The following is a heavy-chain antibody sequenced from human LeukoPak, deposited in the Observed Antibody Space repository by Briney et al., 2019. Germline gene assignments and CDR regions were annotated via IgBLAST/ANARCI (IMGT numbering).Heavy chain of an antibody. Sequence: QPGGSLRLSCAASGFTFSSYGMHWVRQAPGKGLEWVAFIRYDGSNKYYADSVKGRFAISRDNSKNTLYLQMNSLRAEDTAVYYCAKDGAMVRGVSGAFDIWGQGTMVTVSS. CDR3: AKDGAMVRGVSGAFDI. CDR2: IRYDGSNK. CDR1: GFTFSSYG. D-gene: IGHD3-10*01. V-gene: IGHV3-30*02. J-gene: IGHJ3*02.